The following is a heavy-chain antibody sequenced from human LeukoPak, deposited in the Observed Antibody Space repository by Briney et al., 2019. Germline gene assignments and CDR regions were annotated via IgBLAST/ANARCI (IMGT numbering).Heavy chain of an antibody. Sequence: PGGSLRLSCAASGFNVSLNYMTWVRQAPGRGLEWVSFISRGGSAYYADSVKGRFTISRDNSKNTLLLQMNSLRAEDTAVYFCARAHHYDYSYGMDVWGQGTAVTVSS. J-gene: IGHJ6*02. CDR2: ISRGGSA. CDR1: GFNVSLNY. CDR3: ARAHHYDYSYGMDV. D-gene: IGHD3-22*01. V-gene: IGHV3-66*01.